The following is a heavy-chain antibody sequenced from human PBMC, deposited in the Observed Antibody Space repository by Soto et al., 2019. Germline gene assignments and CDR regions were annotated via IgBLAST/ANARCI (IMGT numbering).Heavy chain of an antibody. Sequence: ASVKVSCKASGYTFTGYYMHWVRQAPGQGLEWMGWINPNSGGTNYAQKFQGWVTMTRDTSISTAYMELSRLRSDDTAVYYCARTYYYGSGSYLHMDYWGQGTLVTVSS. D-gene: IGHD3-10*01. J-gene: IGHJ4*02. CDR1: GYTFTGYY. V-gene: IGHV1-2*04. CDR2: INPNSGGT. CDR3: ARTYYYGSGSYLHMDY.